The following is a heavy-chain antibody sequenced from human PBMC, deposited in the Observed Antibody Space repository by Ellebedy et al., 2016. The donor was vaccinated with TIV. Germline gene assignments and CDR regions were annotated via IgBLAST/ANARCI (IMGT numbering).Heavy chain of an antibody. D-gene: IGHD2-15*01. J-gene: IGHJ4*02. V-gene: IGHV3-48*03. CDR1: GFTFGDYA. CDR3: SRGWSTPDS. CDR2: IGMSSSSS. Sequence: GESLKISCTASGFTFGDYAMTWVRQAPGKGLECIAHIGMSSSSSYYAESVKGRFTISRDNAQDTLFLQMNSLRAEDTAVYFCSRGWSTPDSWGQGTLVIVSS.